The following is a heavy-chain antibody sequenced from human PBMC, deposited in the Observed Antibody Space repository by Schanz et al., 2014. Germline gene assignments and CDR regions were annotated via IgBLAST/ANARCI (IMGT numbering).Heavy chain of an antibody. CDR1: GYIFINSG. Sequence: QVHLVQSGAEVKRPGASVKVSCKASGYIFINSGISWVRQAPGQGLEWMGWISVYNHNKEYDQKLQGRVTMTTDTSTSTAYMELRSLRSDDTAVYYCARDAADFYDILTEEDYWGQGTLVTVSS. CDR2: ISVYNHNK. V-gene: IGHV1-18*01. J-gene: IGHJ4*02. D-gene: IGHD3-9*01. CDR3: ARDAADFYDILTEEDY.